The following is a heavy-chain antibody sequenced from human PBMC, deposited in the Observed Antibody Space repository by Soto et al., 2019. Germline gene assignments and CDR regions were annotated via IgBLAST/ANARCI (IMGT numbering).Heavy chain of an antibody. CDR3: ARDYSSSSFYYYGMGV. J-gene: IGHJ6*02. D-gene: IGHD6-6*01. CDR2: IKQDGSEK. CDR1: GFTFSSYW. Sequence: GGSLRLSCAASGFTFSSYWMSWVRQAPGKGLEWVANIKQDGSEKYYVDSVKGRFTISRDNAKNSLYLQMNSLRAEDTAVYYCARDYSSSSFYYYGMGVWGQGTTVTVSS. V-gene: IGHV3-7*05.